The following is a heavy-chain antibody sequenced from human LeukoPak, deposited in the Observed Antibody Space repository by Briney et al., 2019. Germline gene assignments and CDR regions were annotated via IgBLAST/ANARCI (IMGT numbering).Heavy chain of an antibody. CDR3: AKGFVGGGMNI. J-gene: IGHJ6*02. CDR2: ISDSGRST. CDR1: GFTFSSYA. D-gene: IGHD3-16*01. Sequence: PGGSLRLSCAASGFTFSSYAMSWVRQAPGKGLEWVSGISDSGRSTYYADSVKGRFTISRDNSKNTLYLQMNSLRAEDTAVYYCAKGFVGGGMNIWGQGTTVTVSS. V-gene: IGHV3-23*01.